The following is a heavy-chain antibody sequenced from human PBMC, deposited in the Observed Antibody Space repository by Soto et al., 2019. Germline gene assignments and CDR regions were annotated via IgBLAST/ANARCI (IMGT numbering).Heavy chain of an antibody. CDR1: GGSISGGDIH. J-gene: IGHJ4*02. Sequence: SSETLSLTCTVSGGSISGGDIHRTWIRQHPGKGLEWIGYIYYSGSTYYNPSLKSRVTISVDTSETQFSLKLSSVTAADTAVYYCAKGHSSATSLDSWGQGILVTVSS. CDR2: IYYSGST. CDR3: AKGHSSATSLDS. V-gene: IGHV4-31*03. D-gene: IGHD3-22*01.